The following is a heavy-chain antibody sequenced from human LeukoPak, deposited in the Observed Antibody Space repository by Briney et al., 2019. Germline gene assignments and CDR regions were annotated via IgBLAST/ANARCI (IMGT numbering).Heavy chain of an antibody. CDR3: ARGRDHSYCTNGVCFDAFDI. D-gene: IGHD2-8*01. J-gene: IGHJ3*02. Sequence: SETLSLTCIVSGYSISSGYYWGWIRQPPGKGLEWIGSIYHSGNTYYNPSLKSRVTISVDTSKNQFSLKLSSVTAADTAVYYCARGRDHSYCTNGVCFDAFDIWGQGTMVTVSS. CDR1: GYSISSGYY. V-gene: IGHV4-38-2*02. CDR2: IYHSGNT.